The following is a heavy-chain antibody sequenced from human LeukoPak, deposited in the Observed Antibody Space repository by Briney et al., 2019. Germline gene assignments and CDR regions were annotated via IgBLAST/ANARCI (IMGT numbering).Heavy chain of an antibody. CDR3: ARGTYCSGGSCYRRLDY. CDR1: GYTFTGYY. CDR2: INPNSGGT. V-gene: IGHV1-2*02. J-gene: IGHJ4*02. Sequence: ASVKVSCKASGYTFTGYYMHWVRQAPGQGLEWMGWINPNSGGTNYAQKFQGRVTMTRDTSISTAYMELSSLRSEDTAVYYCARGTYCSGGSCYRRLDYWGQGTLVTVSS. D-gene: IGHD2-15*01.